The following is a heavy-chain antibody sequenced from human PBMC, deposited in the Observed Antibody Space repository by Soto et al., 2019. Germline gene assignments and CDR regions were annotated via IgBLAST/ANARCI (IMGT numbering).Heavy chain of an antibody. CDR2: IKGDGSNT. Sequence: PVGSLRLSCATSGSTLSDYYISWVRQAPGKGLEWVGNIKGDGSNTHYVVSVRGRFTTSRDNAENLIYLQMNNLRVEDTAMYYCARDPVTADCGQRTQVTVSS. J-gene: IGHJ4*02. CDR3: ARDPVTAD. V-gene: IGHV3-7*03. CDR1: GSTLSDYY.